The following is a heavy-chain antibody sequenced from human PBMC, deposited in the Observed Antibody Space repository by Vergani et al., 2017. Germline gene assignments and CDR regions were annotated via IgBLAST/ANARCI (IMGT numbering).Heavy chain of an antibody. Sequence: QAQLVQSGAEVKKPGASVRVSCKASRYPFSRYGISWGRQAPGQGLEWMGWISAYSGETRYARSLQGRVTMTTDASTNTAYMSLRSLRSDDTAIYYCSRGGFYTSRNDFKFYGLGVWGQGTTVTVTS. CDR1: RYPFSRYG. J-gene: IGHJ6*02. CDR2: ISAYSGET. V-gene: IGHV1-18*01. CDR3: SRGGFYTSRNDFKFYGLGV. D-gene: IGHD3-3*01.